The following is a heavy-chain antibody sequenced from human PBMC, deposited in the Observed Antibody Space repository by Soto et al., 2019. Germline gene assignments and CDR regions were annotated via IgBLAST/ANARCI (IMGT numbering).Heavy chain of an antibody. CDR1: GFTFSSYG. J-gene: IGHJ6*02. CDR3: AKEGGIVLRFLEWLPDYYGMDV. CDR2: ISYDGSKK. Sequence: PGGSLRLSCAASGFTFSSYGMHWVRQAPGKGLEWVAVISYDGSKKYYADSVKGRFTISRDNSKNTLYLQMNSLRAEDTAVYYCAKEGGIVLRFLEWLPDYYGMDVWGQGTTVTVPS. D-gene: IGHD3-3*01. V-gene: IGHV3-30*18.